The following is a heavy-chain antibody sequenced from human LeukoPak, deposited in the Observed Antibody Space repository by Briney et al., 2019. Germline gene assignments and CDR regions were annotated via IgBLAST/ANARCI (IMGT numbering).Heavy chain of an antibody. CDR2: ISHSGST. V-gene: IGHV4-30-2*01. J-gene: IGHJ4*02. CDR3: ARHDEQRGWGGYCSSTSCRSFPYFDY. D-gene: IGHD2-2*01. Sequence: SEALSLTCTVSGGSISSGGYYWSWIRQPPGKGLEWIGYISHSGSTNYNPSLKSRVTISVDRSKNQFSLKLSSVTAADTAVYYCARHDEQRGWGGYCSSTSCRSFPYFDYWGQGTLVTVSS. CDR1: GGSISSGGYY.